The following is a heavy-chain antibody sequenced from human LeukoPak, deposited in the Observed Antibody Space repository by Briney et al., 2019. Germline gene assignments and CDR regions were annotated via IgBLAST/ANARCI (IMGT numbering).Heavy chain of an antibody. J-gene: IGHJ4*02. V-gene: IGHV3-21*01. Sequence: GGSVRLSCAASGFTFSRYAMTWVRQTPGKGLEWVSSISSPGDHTYYADSVKGRFTISRDNAKNSLYLQMNSLRAEDTAVYYCARDLLNSVDYYYDSSAYYGWGQGTLVIVSS. CDR3: ARDLLNSVDYYYDSSAYYG. D-gene: IGHD3-22*01. CDR2: ISSPGDHT. CDR1: GFTFSRYA.